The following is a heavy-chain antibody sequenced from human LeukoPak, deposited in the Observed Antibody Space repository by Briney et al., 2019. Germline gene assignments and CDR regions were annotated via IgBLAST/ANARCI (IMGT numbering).Heavy chain of an antibody. CDR1: GYTITNYC. V-gene: IGHV1-46*01. CDR2: ISPSGDRT. J-gene: IGHJ4*02. CDR3: AREPQSSGSFDY. Sequence: ASVKVSCKGFGYTITNYCLHWVRQAPGQGLEWMGVISPSGDRTSYAQRFQGRVTLIRDTSTTTDYMEASGLRSEDTAIYYCAREPQSSGSFDYWGQGTLVTVSS. D-gene: IGHD6-25*01.